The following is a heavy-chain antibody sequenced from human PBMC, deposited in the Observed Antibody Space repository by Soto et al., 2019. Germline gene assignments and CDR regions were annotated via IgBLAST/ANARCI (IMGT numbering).Heavy chain of an antibody. D-gene: IGHD2-15*01. CDR1: GYNIKSYT. Sequence: EVQLVESGGGLVKPGGSLRLSCAASGYNIKSYTINWVRQAPGKRLEWLSSISSSGYIFSTDSVRGRFTISRDNAKNSVYLQINSLRAEDTAVYFCARDCSGGSCYPGMDVWGQGTTVTVSS. CDR2: ISSSGYI. V-gene: IGHV3-21*01. CDR3: ARDCSGGSCYPGMDV. J-gene: IGHJ6*02.